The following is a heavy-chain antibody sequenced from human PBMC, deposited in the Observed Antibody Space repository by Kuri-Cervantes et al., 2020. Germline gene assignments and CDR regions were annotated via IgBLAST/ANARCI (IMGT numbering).Heavy chain of an antibody. CDR3: ARGLITMVRGRMERTFGY. J-gene: IGHJ4*02. V-gene: IGHV7-4-1*01. Sequence: ASVKVSCKASGYTFTSYAMNWVRQAPGQGLEWMGWINTNTGNPTYAQGFTGRFVFSLDTSVSTAYLQICSLKAEDTAVYYCARGLITMVRGRMERTFGYWGQGTLVTVSS. CDR1: GYTFTSYA. D-gene: IGHD3-10*01. CDR2: INTNTGNP.